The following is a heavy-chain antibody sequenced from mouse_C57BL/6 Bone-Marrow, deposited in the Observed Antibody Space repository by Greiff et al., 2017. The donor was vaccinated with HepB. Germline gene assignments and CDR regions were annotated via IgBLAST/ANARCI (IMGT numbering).Heavy chain of an antibody. CDR2: ISSGSSTI. Sequence: EVQLVESGGGLVKPGGSLKLSCAASGFTFSDYGMHWVRQAPEKGLEWVAYISSGSSTIYYADTVKGRFTISRDNAKNTLFLQMTSLRSEDTAMYYCAIWIYYGRSYRHSFAYRGQGTTPTDSP. V-gene: IGHV5-17*01. D-gene: IGHD1-1*01. J-gene: IGHJ2*01. CDR3: AIWIYYGRSYRHSFAY. CDR1: GFTFSDYG.